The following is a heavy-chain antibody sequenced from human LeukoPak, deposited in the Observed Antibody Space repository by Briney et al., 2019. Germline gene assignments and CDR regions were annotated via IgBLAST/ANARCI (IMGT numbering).Heavy chain of an antibody. D-gene: IGHD3-22*01. Sequence: PGGSLRLSCAASGFTFNSYAIHWVRQSPGKGLEWVAVTWYDGINTYYGDSVKGRFTISRDNSKNTLYLQMNSLRAEDTAAYYCAKGTYDSRGHFDYWGQGTLVSVSS. CDR2: TWYDGINT. J-gene: IGHJ4*02. V-gene: IGHV3-33*06. CDR3: AKGTYDSRGHFDY. CDR1: GFTFNSYA.